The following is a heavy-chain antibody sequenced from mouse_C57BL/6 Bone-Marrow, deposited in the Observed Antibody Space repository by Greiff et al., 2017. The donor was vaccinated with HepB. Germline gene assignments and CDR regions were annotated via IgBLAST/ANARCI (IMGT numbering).Heavy chain of an antibody. Sequence: VQLVESGAELMKPGASVKLSCKATGYTFTGYWIEWVKQRPGHGLEWIGEILPGSGSTKYNDKFKGKATFTADTTFNTAYMQLSSLKTEDSAISYCAREDGRAYWGQGPTHTVSS. V-gene: IGHV1-9*01. CDR3: AREDGRAY. CDR1: GYTFTGYW. D-gene: IGHD1-1*01. CDR2: ILPGSGST. J-gene: IGHJ2*01.